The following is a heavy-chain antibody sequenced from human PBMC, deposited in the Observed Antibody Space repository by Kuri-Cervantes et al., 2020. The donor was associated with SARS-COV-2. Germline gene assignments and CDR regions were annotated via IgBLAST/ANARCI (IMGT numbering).Heavy chain of an antibody. V-gene: IGHV3-48*01. CDR3: AKDKAKKNDYYYYYYMDV. CDR2: ISSSSSTI. J-gene: IGHJ6*03. Sequence: GGSLRLSCAASGFTFSSYSMNWVRQAPGKGLEWVSYISSSSSTIYYADSVKGRFTISRDNAKNSLYLQMNSLRTEDTALYYCAKDKAKKNDYYYYYYMDVWGKGTTVTVSS. CDR1: GFTFSSYS.